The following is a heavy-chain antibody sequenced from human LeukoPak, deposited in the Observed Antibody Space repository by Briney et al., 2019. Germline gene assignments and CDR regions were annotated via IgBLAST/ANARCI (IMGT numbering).Heavy chain of an antibody. D-gene: IGHD2-8*02. CDR2: ISSSSSYI. V-gene: IGHV3-21*01. Sequence: PGGSLRLSCAASGFTFSSYSMNWVRQAPGKGLEWVSSISSSSSYIYYADSVKGRFTISRDNAKNSLYLQMNSLRAEDTAVYYCAISRGYTGGYGSGGDWGQGTLVTVSS. J-gene: IGHJ4*02. CDR1: GFTFSSYS. CDR3: AISRGYTGGYGSGGD.